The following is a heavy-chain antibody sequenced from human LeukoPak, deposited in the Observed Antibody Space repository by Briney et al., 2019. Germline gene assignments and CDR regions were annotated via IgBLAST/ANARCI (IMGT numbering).Heavy chain of an antibody. J-gene: IGHJ5*02. D-gene: IGHD6-13*01. CDR3: ARREAAGTRNNWFDP. CDR1: GGSFSGYY. Sequence: PSETLSLTCAVYGGSFSGYYWSWIRQPPGKGLEWIGEINHSGSTNYNPSLKSRVTISVDTSKNQFSLKLSSVTAADTAVYYCARREAAGTRNNWFDPWGQGTLVTVSS. V-gene: IGHV4-34*01. CDR2: INHSGST.